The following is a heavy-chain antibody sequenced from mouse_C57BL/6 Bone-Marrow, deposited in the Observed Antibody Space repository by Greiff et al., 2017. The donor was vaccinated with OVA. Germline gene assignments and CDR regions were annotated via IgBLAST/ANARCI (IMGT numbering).Heavy chain of an antibody. CDR2: IRSKSNNYAT. D-gene: IGHD3-2*02. J-gene: IGHJ3*01. CDR1: GFSFNTYA. Sequence: EVKLVESGGGLVQPKGSLKLSCAASGFSFNTYAMNWVRQAPGKGLEWVARIRSKSNNYATYYADSVKDRFTISRDDSESMLYLQMNNLKTEDTAMYYCVRHGGSGYWFAYWGQGTLVTVSA. V-gene: IGHV10-1*01. CDR3: VRHGGSGYWFAY.